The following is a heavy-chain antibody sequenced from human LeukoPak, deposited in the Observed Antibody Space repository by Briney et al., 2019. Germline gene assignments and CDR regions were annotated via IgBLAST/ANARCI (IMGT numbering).Heavy chain of an antibody. CDR1: GFTFSSYA. J-gene: IGHJ4*02. V-gene: IGHV3-64*01. Sequence: GGSLRLSCAASGFTFSSYAMHWVRQAPGKGLEYVSAISSNGGSTYYANSVKGRFTISRDNAKNSLYLQMNSLRAEDTAVYYCASLAVADYWGQGTLVTVSS. CDR2: ISSNGGST. D-gene: IGHD6-19*01. CDR3: ASLAVADY.